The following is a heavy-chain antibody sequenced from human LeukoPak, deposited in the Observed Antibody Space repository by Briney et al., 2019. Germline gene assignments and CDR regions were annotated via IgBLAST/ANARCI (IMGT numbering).Heavy chain of an antibody. CDR1: GFTFSSYG. CDR2: ISYDGSNK. Sequence: PGGSLRLSCAASGFTFSSYGMHWVRQAPGKGLEWVAVISYDGSNKYYADSVKGRFTISRDNSRNTLYLQMNSLRAEDTAVYYCAKGWRRTNWPIGYFDYWGQGTLVTVPS. J-gene: IGHJ4*02. D-gene: IGHD1-1*01. V-gene: IGHV3-30*18. CDR3: AKGWRRTNWPIGYFDY.